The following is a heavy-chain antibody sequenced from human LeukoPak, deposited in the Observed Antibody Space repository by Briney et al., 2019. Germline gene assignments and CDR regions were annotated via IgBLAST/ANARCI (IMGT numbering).Heavy chain of an antibody. J-gene: IGHJ3*02. D-gene: IGHD3-3*01. CDR1: GYTFTSYG. Sequence: ASVKVSCKDSGYTFTSYGISWVRQAPGQGLEWMGWISAYNGNTNYAQKLQGRVTMTTDTSTSTAYMELRSLRSDDTAVYYCARGYDFWSGYPAFDIWGQGTMVTVSS. CDR2: ISAYNGNT. CDR3: ARGYDFWSGYPAFDI. V-gene: IGHV1-18*01.